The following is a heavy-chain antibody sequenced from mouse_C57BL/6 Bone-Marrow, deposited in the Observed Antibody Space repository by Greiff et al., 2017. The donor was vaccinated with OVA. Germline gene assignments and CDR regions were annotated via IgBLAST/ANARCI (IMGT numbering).Heavy chain of an antibody. D-gene: IGHD1-1*01. J-gene: IGHJ2*01. CDR1: GFSLTSYG. V-gene: IGHV2-2*01. CDR2: IWSGGST. CDR3: ARNGYYYGQYYFDY. Sequence: QVQLKQSGPGLVQPSQSLSITCTVSGFSLTSYGVHWVRQSPGKGLAWLGVIWSGGSTDYNAAFISRLSISKDNSKSQVFFKMNSLQADDTAIYYCARNGYYYGQYYFDYWGQGTTLTVSS.